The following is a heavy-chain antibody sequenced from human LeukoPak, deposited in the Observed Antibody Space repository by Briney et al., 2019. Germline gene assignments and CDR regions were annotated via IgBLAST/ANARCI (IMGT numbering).Heavy chain of an antibody. CDR2: IRSDGSST. Sequence: GGSLRLSCVASGFSFSAYIMHWVRQAPGKGLEYVSAIRSDGSSTFYPNSVKSRFTISRDNSKSTLYLQMGSLRAEDTAVYYCTRRYGGHSGWAGYHDSWGQGTLVTVSS. CDR1: GFSFSAYI. V-gene: IGHV3-64*01. D-gene: IGHD6-19*01. J-gene: IGHJ4*02. CDR3: TRRYGGHSGWAGYHDS.